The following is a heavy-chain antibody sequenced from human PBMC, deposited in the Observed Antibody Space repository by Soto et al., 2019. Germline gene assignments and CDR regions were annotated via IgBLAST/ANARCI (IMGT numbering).Heavy chain of an antibody. CDR3: AKSPQRRHSRPYCFDY. J-gene: IGHJ4*02. V-gene: IGHV3-23*01. CDR1: GFTFSSYA. Sequence: EVQLLESGGGLVQPGGSLRLSCAASGFTFSSYAMSWVRQAPGKGLEWVSAISGSGGSTYYADSVKGRFTISRDNSKNTLYLQMNSLRAEDTAVYYCAKSPQRRHSRPYCFDYWGQGTLVTVSS. CDR2: ISGSGGST.